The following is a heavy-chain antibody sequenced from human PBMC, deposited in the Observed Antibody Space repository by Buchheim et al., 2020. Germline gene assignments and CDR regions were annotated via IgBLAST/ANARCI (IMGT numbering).Heavy chain of an antibody. Sequence: QVQLVESGGGVVQPGGSLRLSCAASGFTFSDHAMHWARQAPGKGLEWVAFISYDGNSKNYGDSVKGRFTISRDNLRNTLFLQMNSLKAEDTAMYYCVAGIWPREFAHWGQGT. CDR2: ISYDGNSK. V-gene: IGHV3-30*03. CDR1: GFTFSDHA. CDR3: VAGIWPREFAH. D-gene: IGHD1-14*01. J-gene: IGHJ4*01.